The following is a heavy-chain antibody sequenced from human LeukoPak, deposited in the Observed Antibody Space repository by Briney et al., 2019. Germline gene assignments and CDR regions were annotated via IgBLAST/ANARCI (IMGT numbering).Heavy chain of an antibody. D-gene: IGHD3-22*01. CDR1: GFTFSNAW. J-gene: IGHJ6*03. V-gene: IGHV3-7*01. CDR2: IKQDGSEK. CDR3: ARDHSSGYQWSLHYYYYYMDV. Sequence: GGSLRLSCATSGFTFSNAWMSWVRQAPGKGLEWVANIKQDGSEKYYVDSVKGRFTISRDNAKNSLYLQMNSLRAEDTAVYYCARDHSSGYQWSLHYYYYYMDVWGKGTTVTVSS.